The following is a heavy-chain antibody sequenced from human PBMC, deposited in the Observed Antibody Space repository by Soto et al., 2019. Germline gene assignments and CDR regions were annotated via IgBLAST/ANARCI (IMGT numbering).Heavy chain of an antibody. CDR1: GFTLSRNG. CDR3: ARDYGDLGYDS. Sequence: QVQLVQSGGGVVQPGGSLRLSCAASGFTLSRNGMHWVRQAPGKGLEWVAILWNDGYTKYYADSVQGRFAISRDSSKNTLYLQMNRLSVDDTAVYYCARDYGDLGYDSWGQGTLVTVSS. D-gene: IGHD4-17*01. V-gene: IGHV3-33*01. CDR2: LWNDGYTK. J-gene: IGHJ4*02.